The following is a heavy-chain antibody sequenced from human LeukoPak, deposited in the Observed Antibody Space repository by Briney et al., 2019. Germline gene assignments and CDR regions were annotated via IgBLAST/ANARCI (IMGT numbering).Heavy chain of an antibody. V-gene: IGHV3-23*01. CDR1: GFTFSSYA. J-gene: IGHJ5*02. Sequence: GGSLRLSCAASGFTFSSYAMSWVRQAPGKGLEWVSPISGSGGSTYYADSVKGRFTISRDNFKNTLYLQMNSLRVEDTAVYYCARENYLTMDRGVNNWFDPWGQGTLVTVSS. CDR2: ISGSGGST. CDR3: ARENYLTMDRGVNNWFDP. D-gene: IGHD3-10*01.